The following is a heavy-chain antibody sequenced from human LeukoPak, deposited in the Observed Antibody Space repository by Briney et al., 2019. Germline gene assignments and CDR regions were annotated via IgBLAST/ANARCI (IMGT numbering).Heavy chain of an antibody. D-gene: IGHD3-10*01. CDR1: GGTFSSYA. CDR3: ADGSGPGPYYFDY. CDR2: IIPIFGTA. V-gene: IGHV1-69*13. Sequence: SVKVSCKASGGTFSSYAISWVRQAPGQGLEWKGGIIPIFGTANYAQKFQGRVTITADESTSTAYMELSSLRSEDTAVYYCADGSGPGPYYFDYWGQGTLVTVSS. J-gene: IGHJ4*02.